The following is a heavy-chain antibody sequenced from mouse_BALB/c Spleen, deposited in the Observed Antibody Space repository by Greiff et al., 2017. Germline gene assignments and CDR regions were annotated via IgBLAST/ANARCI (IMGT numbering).Heavy chain of an antibody. J-gene: IGHJ2*01. CDR3: ARSITTVVAPFDY. V-gene: IGHV1-18*01. Sequence: VQLKESGPELVKPGASMKISCKASGYSFTGYTMNWVKQSHGKNLEWIGLINPYNGGTSYNQKFKGKATLTVDKSSSTAYMELLSLTSEDSAVYYCARSITTVVAPFDYWGQGTTLTVSS. D-gene: IGHD1-1*01. CDR2: INPYNGGT. CDR1: GYSFTGYT.